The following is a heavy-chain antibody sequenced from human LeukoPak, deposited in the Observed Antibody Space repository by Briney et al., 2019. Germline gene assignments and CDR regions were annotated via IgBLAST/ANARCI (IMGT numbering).Heavy chain of an antibody. Sequence: GGSLRLSCAASGFTFSNAWMSWVRQAPGKGLEWVGRIKSKTDGGTTDYAAPVKGRFTISRDDSKNTLYLQMNSLKTEDTAVYYCTTSPSCSGGSCYSSLVYWGQGTLVTVSS. J-gene: IGHJ4*02. D-gene: IGHD2-15*01. CDR1: GFTFSNAW. CDR2: IKSKTDGGTT. V-gene: IGHV3-15*01. CDR3: TTSPSCSGGSCYSSLVY.